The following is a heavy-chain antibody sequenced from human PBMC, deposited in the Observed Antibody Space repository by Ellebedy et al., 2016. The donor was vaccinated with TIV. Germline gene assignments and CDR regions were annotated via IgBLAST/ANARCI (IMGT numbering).Heavy chain of an antibody. Sequence: PGGSLRLSCAASGFTFSSYGMHWVRQAPGKGLEWVAVIWYDGSNKYSADSVKGRFTISRDNSKNTLYRQMNSRRAEDTAVYYCAREGGSYQYFDYWGQGTLVTVSS. J-gene: IGHJ4*02. V-gene: IGHV3-33*01. CDR3: AREGGSYQYFDY. CDR1: GFTFSSYG. CDR2: IWYDGSNK. D-gene: IGHD1-26*01.